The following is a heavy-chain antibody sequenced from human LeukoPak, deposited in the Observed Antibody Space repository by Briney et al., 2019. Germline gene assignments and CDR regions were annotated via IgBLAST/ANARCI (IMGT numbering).Heavy chain of an antibody. V-gene: IGHV4-39*02. CDR1: GGSISSSSYY. CDR3: ARDKGSSSSSEGFDS. D-gene: IGHD6-6*01. Sequence: PSETLSLTCTVSGGSISSSSYYWGWIRQPPGKGLEWIGSIYYSGSTYYNPSLKSRVTISVDTSKNQFSLKLSSVTAADTAVYYCARDKGSSSSSEGFDSWGQGTLVTVSS. CDR2: IYYSGST. J-gene: IGHJ4*02.